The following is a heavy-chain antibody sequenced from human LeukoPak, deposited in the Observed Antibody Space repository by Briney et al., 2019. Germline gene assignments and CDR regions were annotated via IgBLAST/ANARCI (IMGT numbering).Heavy chain of an antibody. V-gene: IGHV3-48*03. CDR3: VRDHSGWSLDP. CDR1: GFTFSSYE. CDR2: ISSSGSTI. Sequence: GGSLRLSCAASGFTFSSYEMNWVRQAPGKGLEWVSYISSSGSTIYYADSVKGRFTISRGNAKNSLYLQMNSLRAEDTAVYYCVRDHSGWSLDPWGQGTLVTVSS. D-gene: IGHD6-19*01. J-gene: IGHJ5*02.